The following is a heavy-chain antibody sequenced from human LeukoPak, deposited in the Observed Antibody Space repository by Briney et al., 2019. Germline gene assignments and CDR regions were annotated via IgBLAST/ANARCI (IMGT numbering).Heavy chain of an antibody. D-gene: IGHD3-22*01. CDR1: GFTFSSYA. V-gene: IGHV3-23*01. CDR3: AKSGRVFDTSGYYWFPN. CDR2: ISGRGANT. Sequence: GGSLRLSCATSGFTFSSYAMSWVRQAPGKGLEWFSSISGRGANTHYADSVKGRFTISGDYSKNTLNLQMNSLRAEDTAVYYCAKSGRVFDTSGYYWFPNWGQGILVTVSS. J-gene: IGHJ4*02.